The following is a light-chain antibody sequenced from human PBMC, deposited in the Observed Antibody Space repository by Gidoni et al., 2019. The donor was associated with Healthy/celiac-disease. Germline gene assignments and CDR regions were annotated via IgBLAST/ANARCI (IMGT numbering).Light chain of an antibody. J-gene: IGKJ2*01. CDR2: GAS. CDR3: QQYGASPYT. V-gene: IGKV3-20*01. CDR1: QTVSGTY. Sequence: EIVLTQSPGTLCLSPGERATLSCRASQTVSGTYLAWYQQKPGQAPRLLVYGASRRATGIPDRFSGGGSGTDFTLTINRLEPEDFAVYYCQQYGASPYTFGQGTKLEIK.